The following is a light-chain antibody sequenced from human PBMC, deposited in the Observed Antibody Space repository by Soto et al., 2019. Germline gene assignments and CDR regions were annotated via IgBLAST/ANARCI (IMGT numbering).Light chain of an antibody. CDR2: AVS. Sequence: QSSLTHPASLSGSPGQSITISCTGTSSDVGLYDYVSWYQQHPGKAPQLMIYAVSNRPSGVSNRFSGSKSGNTASLTISGLQAEDEADYYCSSYTSSSTPYVFGTGTKVTVL. V-gene: IGLV2-14*01. J-gene: IGLJ1*01. CDR1: SSDVGLYDY. CDR3: SSYTSSSTPYV.